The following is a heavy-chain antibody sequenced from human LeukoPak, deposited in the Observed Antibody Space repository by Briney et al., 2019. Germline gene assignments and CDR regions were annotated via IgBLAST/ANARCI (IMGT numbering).Heavy chain of an antibody. J-gene: IGHJ4*02. Sequence: GGSLRLSCEVSGFTLRSYWMHWVRQAPGKGLVWVSRINSVGTSTSYADSVKGRFTISRDNAKNSLYLQMNSLRAEDTAVYYCARDSADTMIVVVTYFDYWGQGTLVTVSS. D-gene: IGHD3-22*01. CDR1: GFTLRSYW. V-gene: IGHV3-74*01. CDR2: INSVGTST. CDR3: ARDSADTMIVVVTYFDY.